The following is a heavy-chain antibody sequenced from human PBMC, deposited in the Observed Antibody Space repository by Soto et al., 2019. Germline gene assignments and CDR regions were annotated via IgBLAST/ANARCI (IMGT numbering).Heavy chain of an antibody. V-gene: IGHV4-31*03. CDR2: IYYSGST. CDR3: ASLYDSSGYYWSDYFDY. D-gene: IGHD3-22*01. Sequence: QVQLQESGPGLVKPSQTLSLTCTVSGGSISSGGYYWSWIRQHPGKGLEWIGYIYYSGSTYYNPSLKSRVTISVDTSKNQFSLKLSSVTAADTAVYYCASLYDSSGYYWSDYFDYWGQGTLVTVSS. J-gene: IGHJ4*02. CDR1: GGSISSGGYY.